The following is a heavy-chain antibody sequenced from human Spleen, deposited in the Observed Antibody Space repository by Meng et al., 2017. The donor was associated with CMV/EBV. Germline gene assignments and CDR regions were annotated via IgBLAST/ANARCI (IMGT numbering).Heavy chain of an antibody. J-gene: IGHJ4*02. CDR2: IYYSGGT. Sequence: SETLSLTCTVSGGSISGSSYCWGWIRQPPGKGLEWIGSIYYSGGTNYNPSLKSRVTISVDTSKNQFSLKLSSVTAADTAVYYCAVIAVAGTGYWGQGTLVTVSS. CDR1: GGSISGSSYC. D-gene: IGHD6-19*01. CDR3: AVIAVAGTGY. V-gene: IGHV4-39*07.